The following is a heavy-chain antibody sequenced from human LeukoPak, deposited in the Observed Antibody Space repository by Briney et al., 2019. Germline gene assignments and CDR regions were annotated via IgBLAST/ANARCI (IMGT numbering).Heavy chain of an antibody. CDR2: ISSNGGST. V-gene: IGHV3-64D*06. CDR1: GFTFSSYA. Sequence: PGGSLTLSCSASGFTFSSYAMHWVRQAPGEGLEYVSAISSNGGSTYYADSVKGRFTISRDNSKNTLYLQMSSLRAEDTAVYYCVKGNGGYVRRYFDYWGQGTLVTVSS. CDR3: VKGNGGYVRRYFDY. J-gene: IGHJ4*02. D-gene: IGHD5-12*01.